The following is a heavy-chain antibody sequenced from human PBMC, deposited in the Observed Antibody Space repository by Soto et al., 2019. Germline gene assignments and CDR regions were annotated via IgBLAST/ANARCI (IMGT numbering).Heavy chain of an antibody. V-gene: IGHV4-31*03. J-gene: IGHJ3*02. CDR3: ARDYYDSSGYYYVSAFDI. CDR1: GGSISSGGYY. Sequence: SETLSLTCTVSGGSISSGGYYWSWIRQHPGKGLEWIGYFYYSGSTYYNPSLKSRVTISVDTSKNQFSLKLSSVIAADTAVYYFARDYYDSSGYYYVSAFDIWGQGTMVTVSS. CDR2: FYYSGST. D-gene: IGHD3-22*01.